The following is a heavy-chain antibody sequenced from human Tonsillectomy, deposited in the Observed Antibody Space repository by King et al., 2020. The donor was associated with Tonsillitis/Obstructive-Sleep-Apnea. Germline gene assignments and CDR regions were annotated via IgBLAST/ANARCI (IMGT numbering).Heavy chain of an antibody. CDR3: AKGRVVAGGYHYYGMDV. D-gene: IGHD2-15*01. CDR2: ITNNGAIT. Sequence: VQLVESGGGLVQPGGSLRLSCAVSGFPLRNSAMNWVRQAPGKGLEWVSIITNNGAITYYADSVKGRFTISSDNSKNTLYLQMNSLRAEDTAVYYCAKGRVVAGGYHYYGMDVWGQGTTVTVSS. J-gene: IGHJ6*02. V-gene: IGHV3-23*04. CDR1: GFPLRNSA.